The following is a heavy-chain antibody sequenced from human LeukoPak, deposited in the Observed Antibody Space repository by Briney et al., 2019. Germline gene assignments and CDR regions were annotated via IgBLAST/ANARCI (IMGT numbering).Heavy chain of an antibody. Sequence: PSETLSLTCTVSGGSISSYYWSWIRQPPGKGLEWNGYIYYSGSTNYSPSLKSRVTISVDTSKNQFSLKLSSVTAADTAVYYCAGMYGSGSYLYWFDPWGQGTLVTVSS. CDR3: AGMYGSGSYLYWFDP. D-gene: IGHD3-10*01. CDR2: IYYSGST. V-gene: IGHV4-59*01. J-gene: IGHJ5*02. CDR1: GGSISSYY.